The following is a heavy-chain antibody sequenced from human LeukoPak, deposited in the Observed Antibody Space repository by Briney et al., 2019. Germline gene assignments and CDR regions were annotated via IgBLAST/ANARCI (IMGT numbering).Heavy chain of an antibody. J-gene: IGHJ4*02. Sequence: SETLSPTCTVSGGSISSYYWSWIRQPPGKGLEWIGYIYYSGSTNYNPSLKSRVTISVDTSKNQFSLKLSSVTAADTAVYYCARGGYSSSRYVSDYWGQGTLVTVSS. CDR3: ARGGYSSSRYVSDY. D-gene: IGHD6-13*01. V-gene: IGHV4-59*01. CDR1: GGSISSYY. CDR2: IYYSGST.